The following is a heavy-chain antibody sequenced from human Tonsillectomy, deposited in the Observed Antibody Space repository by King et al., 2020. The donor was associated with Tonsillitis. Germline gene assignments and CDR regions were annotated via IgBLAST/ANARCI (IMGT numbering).Heavy chain of an antibody. Sequence: QLVQSGTEVKKPGASVKVSCKASGYTFTSHGISWVRQAPGQGLEWMGWISTYNGDTNYAQRFQGRVTMTTDTSTSTAYMDLRSLRSDDTAVYYCARMELTSLSVYYFDYWGQGTLVTVSS. D-gene: IGHD2/OR15-2a*01. V-gene: IGHV1-18*01. CDR3: ARMELTSLSVYYFDY. CDR1: GYTFTSHG. J-gene: IGHJ4*02. CDR2: ISTYNGDT.